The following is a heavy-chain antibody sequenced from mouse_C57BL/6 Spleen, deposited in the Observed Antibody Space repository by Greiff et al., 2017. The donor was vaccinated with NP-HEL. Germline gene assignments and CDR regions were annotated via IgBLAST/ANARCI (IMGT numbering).Heavy chain of an antibody. CDR1: GFSLTSYG. CDR2: IWSGGST. Sequence: VKLVESGPGLVQPSQSLSITCTVSGFSLTSYGVHWVRQSPGKGLEWLGVIWSGGSTDYNAAFISRLSISKDNSKSQVFFKMNSLQADDTAIYYCARRGDYYGSEAWFAYWGQGTLVTVSA. D-gene: IGHD1-1*01. J-gene: IGHJ3*01. V-gene: IGHV2-2*01. CDR3: ARRGDYYGSEAWFAY.